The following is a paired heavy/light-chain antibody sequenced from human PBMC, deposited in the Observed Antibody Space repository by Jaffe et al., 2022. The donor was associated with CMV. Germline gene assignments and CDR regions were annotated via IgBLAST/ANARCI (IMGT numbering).Light chain of an antibody. CDR2: EVS. Sequence: DIVMTQTPLSLSVTPGQPASISCKSSQSLLHSDGKTYLYWYLQKPGQSPQLLIYEVSSRFSGVPDRFSGSGSGTDFTLKISRVEAEDVGVYYCMQGIHLPPTFGPGTKVDIK. V-gene: IGKV2-29*02. J-gene: IGKJ3*01. CDR3: MQGIHLPPT. CDR1: QSLLHSDGKTY.
Heavy chain of an antibody. V-gene: IGHV3-48*02. CDR1: GFTFSSYS. Sequence: EVQLVESGGGLVQPGGSLRLSCAASGFTFSSYSMNWVRQAPGKGLEWVSYISSSSSTIYYADSVKGRFTISRDNAKNSLYLQMNSLRDEDTAVYYCARRKYYYGDVLPPKYYYGMDVWGQGTTVTVSS. J-gene: IGHJ6*02. CDR2: ISSSSSTI. CDR3: ARRKYYYGDVLPPKYYYGMDV. D-gene: IGHD4-17*01.